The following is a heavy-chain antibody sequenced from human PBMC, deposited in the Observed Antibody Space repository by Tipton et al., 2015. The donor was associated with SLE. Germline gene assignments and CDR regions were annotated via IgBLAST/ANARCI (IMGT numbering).Heavy chain of an antibody. J-gene: IGHJ4*02. D-gene: IGHD2-8*02. CDR3: AGDVDWWAFDD. V-gene: IGHV4-61*09. CDR2: VSSRGSP. CDR1: GGSMSSDTYY. Sequence: TLSLTCTVSGGSMSSDTYYWSWIRQPAGKGLECIGHVSSRGSPTYHPSLKSRVTISVDTSKNQFSLKLTSVTAADTAVYYCAGDVDWWAFDDWGQGTLVTVSS.